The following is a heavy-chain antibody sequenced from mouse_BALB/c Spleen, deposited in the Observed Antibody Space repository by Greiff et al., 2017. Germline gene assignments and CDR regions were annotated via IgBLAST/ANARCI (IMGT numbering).Heavy chain of an antibody. J-gene: IGHJ4*01. CDR1: GYAFSSYW. D-gene: IGHD1-1*01. V-gene: IGHV1-80*01. Sequence: VKLQESGAELVRPGSSVKISCKASGYAFSSYWMNWVKQRPGQGLEWIGQIYPGDGDTNYNGKFKGKATLTADKSSSTAYMQLSSLTSEDSAVYFCAISLYGSSPYYYAIDYWGQGTSVTVSS. CDR3: AISLYGSSPYYYAIDY. CDR2: IYPGDGDT.